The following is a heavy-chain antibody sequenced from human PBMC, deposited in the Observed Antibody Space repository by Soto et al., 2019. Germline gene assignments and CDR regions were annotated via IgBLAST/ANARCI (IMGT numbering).Heavy chain of an antibody. CDR3: AAAGTNYYYGMDV. CDR1: GGSISSGGYY. D-gene: IGHD6-13*01. V-gene: IGHV4-61*08. CDR2: IYYSGST. J-gene: IGHJ6*02. Sequence: SETLSLTCTVSGGSISSGGYYWSWIRQPPGKGLEWIGYIYYSGSTNYNPSLKSRVTISVDTSKNQFSLKLSSVTAADTAVYYCAAAGTNYYYGMDVWGQGTTVTVSS.